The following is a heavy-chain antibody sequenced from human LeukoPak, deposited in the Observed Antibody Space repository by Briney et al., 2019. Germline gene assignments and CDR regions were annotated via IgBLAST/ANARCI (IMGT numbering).Heavy chain of an antibody. D-gene: IGHD3-10*01. Sequence: PGGSLRLSCSASGFIFSNYAMTWVRQAPGKGLEWVSVISASGNTTNYADSVKGRFTFSRDNSKNTLYLQMASLRAEDTAVYYCAKGPTFHLVRRVLDGVGLDYWGQGTLVTVSS. CDR2: ISASGNTT. V-gene: IGHV3-23*01. CDR3: AKGPTFHLVRRVLDGVGLDY. CDR1: GFIFSNYA. J-gene: IGHJ4*02.